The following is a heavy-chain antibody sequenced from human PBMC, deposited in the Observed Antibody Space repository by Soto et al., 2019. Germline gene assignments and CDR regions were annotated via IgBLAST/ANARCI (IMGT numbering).Heavy chain of an antibody. CDR2: ISAGNGNT. CDR3: ARVSMAPHSAILYYDS. V-gene: IGHV1-3*01. Sequence: ASVKVSCKASGYTFASYTLHWVRQAPGQRFEWLGWISAGNGNTKSSQKFQDRVTFDRNTSASTVSVELNSLRSEDTAIYYCARVSMAPHSAILYYDSWGQGSLVTVPQ. CDR1: GYTFASYT. D-gene: IGHD3-3*01. J-gene: IGHJ4*02.